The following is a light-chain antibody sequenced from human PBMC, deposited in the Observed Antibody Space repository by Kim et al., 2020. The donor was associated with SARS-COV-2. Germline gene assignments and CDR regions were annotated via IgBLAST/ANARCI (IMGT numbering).Light chain of an antibody. CDR3: QSYDGTTEV. CDR2: EDN. J-gene: IGLJ2*01. V-gene: IGLV6-57*01. Sequence: GKTVTHACTRSSDSIASNYVQWDQQRPGSSPSTVIYEDNQRPSGVPDRFSGSIDISSNSASLTISGLETEDEADYYCQSYDGTTEVFGGGTRLTVL. CDR1: SDSIASNY.